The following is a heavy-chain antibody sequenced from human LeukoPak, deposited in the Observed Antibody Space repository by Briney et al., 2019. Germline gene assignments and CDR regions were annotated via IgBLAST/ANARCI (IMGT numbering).Heavy chain of an antibody. CDR1: GFTFSNYA. V-gene: IGHV3-23*01. J-gene: IGHJ4*02. Sequence: GGSLRLSCAVSGFTFSNYAMTWVRQAPGKGLEWVSVICGKSNNTYYADSVKGRFTISRDISKNTLYLQMNGLRAEDTAIYYCAKTYGDYVFDYWGQGTLVTVSS. D-gene: IGHD4-17*01. CDR3: AKTYGDYVFDY. CDR2: ICGKSNNT.